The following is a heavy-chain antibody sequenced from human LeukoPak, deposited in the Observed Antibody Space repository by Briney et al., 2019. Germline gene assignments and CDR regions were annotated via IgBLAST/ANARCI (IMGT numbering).Heavy chain of an antibody. Sequence: GASVKVSCKASGYTFTSYGISWVRQAPGQGLEWMGWISAYNGNTNYAQKLQGRVTMTTDTSTSTVYMELSSLRSEDTAVYYCARTYSSGWGPSDYWGQGTLVTVSS. CDR3: ARTYSSGWGPSDY. V-gene: IGHV1-18*01. CDR1: GYTFTSYG. J-gene: IGHJ4*02. CDR2: ISAYNGNT. D-gene: IGHD6-19*01.